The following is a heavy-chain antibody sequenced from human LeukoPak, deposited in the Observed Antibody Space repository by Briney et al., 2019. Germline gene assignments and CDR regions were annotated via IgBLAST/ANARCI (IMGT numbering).Heavy chain of an antibody. CDR2: IYYSGST. J-gene: IGHJ4*02. Sequence: PSETLSLTCTVSGDSISGFYWSWIRQPPGKGLEWIGYIYYSGSTNYNPSLKSRVTISVDTSKNQFSLKLSSVTAADTAVYYCARSRDGYNLGRYFDYWGQGTLVTVSS. CDR1: GDSISGFY. CDR3: ARSRDGYNLGRYFDY. V-gene: IGHV4-59*01. D-gene: IGHD5-24*01.